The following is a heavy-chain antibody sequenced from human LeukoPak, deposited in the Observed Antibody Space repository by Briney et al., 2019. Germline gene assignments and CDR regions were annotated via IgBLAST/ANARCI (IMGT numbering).Heavy chain of an antibody. J-gene: IGHJ4*02. CDR2: IYSSGDT. V-gene: IGHV4-4*07. CDR3: ARDVGSGGGTFPTYHFDF. D-gene: IGHD3-10*01. Sequence: SETLSLTCTVSGGSISSYYWDWIRQPAGKGLEWIGRIYSSGDTNYNPSLKSRVTMSVDTSKNQFSLRLSSLSAADTAVYYCARDVGSGGGTFPTYHFDFWGQGTLVTVSS. CDR1: GGSISSYY.